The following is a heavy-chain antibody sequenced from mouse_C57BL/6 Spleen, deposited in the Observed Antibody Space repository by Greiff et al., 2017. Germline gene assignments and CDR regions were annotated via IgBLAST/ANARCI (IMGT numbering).Heavy chain of an antibody. V-gene: IGHV1-74*01. CDR3: AINHYSGSSIWYFDV. J-gene: IGHJ1*03. CDR2: IHPSDSDT. CDR1: GYTFTSYW. Sequence: QVQLQQPGAELVKPGASVKVSCKASGYTFTSYWMHWVKQRPGQGLEWIGRIHPSDSDTNYNQKFKGKATLTVDKSSSTAYMQLSSLTSEDSAVYYWAINHYSGSSIWYFDVWGTGTTVTVSS. D-gene: IGHD1-1*01.